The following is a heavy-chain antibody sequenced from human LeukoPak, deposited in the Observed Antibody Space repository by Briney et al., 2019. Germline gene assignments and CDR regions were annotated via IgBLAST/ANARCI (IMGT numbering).Heavy chain of an antibody. V-gene: IGHV5-51*01. D-gene: IGHD3-22*01. CDR2: NYPGDSDT. CDR3: ARRAYYYDSSGSIGHWFDP. CDR1: GYSFTSYW. J-gene: IGHJ5*02. Sequence: GESLKISCKGSGYSFTSYWIGWVRQMPGKGLEWMGINYPGDSDTRYSPSFQGQVTISADKSISTAYLQWSSLKASDTAMYYCARRAYYYDSSGSIGHWFDPWGQGTLVTVSS.